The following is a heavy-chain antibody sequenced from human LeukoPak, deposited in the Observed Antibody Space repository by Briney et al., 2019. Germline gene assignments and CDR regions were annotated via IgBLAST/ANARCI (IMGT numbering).Heavy chain of an antibody. CDR2: IYYSGST. D-gene: IGHD6-13*01. CDR3: ARQIAAAGTRHIDY. J-gene: IGHJ4*02. Sequence: SETLSLTCTVSGGSISSYYWSWIRQPPGKGLEWIGYIYYSGSTNYNPSLKSRVTISVDTSKNQFSLKLSSVTAAGTAVYYCARQIAAAGTRHIDYWGQGTLVTVSS. CDR1: GGSISSYY. V-gene: IGHV4-59*08.